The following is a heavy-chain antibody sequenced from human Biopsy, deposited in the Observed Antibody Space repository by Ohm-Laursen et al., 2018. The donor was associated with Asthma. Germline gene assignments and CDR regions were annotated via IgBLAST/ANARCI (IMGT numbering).Heavy chain of an antibody. CDR2: IYSGGGT. Sequence: GSLRLSCTASGFTVSTNGMGWVRQPPGKGLEWVSVIYSGGGTYYADSVQGRVTISRDNSKNTLYLQMHSLRAEDTAVYYCARGDSSNWSHYYFDYWGQGTLVTVSS. V-gene: IGHV3-53*01. D-gene: IGHD3-22*01. CDR3: ARGDSSNWSHYYFDY. J-gene: IGHJ4*02. CDR1: GFTVSTNG.